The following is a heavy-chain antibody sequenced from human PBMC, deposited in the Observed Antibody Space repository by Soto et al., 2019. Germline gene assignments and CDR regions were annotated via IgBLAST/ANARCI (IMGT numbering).Heavy chain of an antibody. D-gene: IGHD1-1*01. CDR1: GFTFSSYG. J-gene: IGHJ6*02. Sequence: QVQLVESGGGVVQPGRSLRLSCAASGFTFSSYGMQWVRQAPGKGLEWVAVIWYDGSNKYYADSVKGRFTISRDNSKNSLYLQINSPRAEDTAVYYCARDRRCGTSAMDFWGQATTVTVSS. CDR2: IWYDGSNK. V-gene: IGHV3-33*01. CDR3: ARDRRCGTSAMDF.